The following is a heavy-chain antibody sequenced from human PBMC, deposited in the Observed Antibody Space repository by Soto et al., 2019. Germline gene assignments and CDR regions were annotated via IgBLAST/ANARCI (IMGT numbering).Heavy chain of an antibody. CDR2: IKSKTDGGTT. D-gene: IGHD3-16*02. Sequence: EVQLVESGGDLVKPGGSLRLSCAASGSTFSNAWMTWVRQAPGKGLEWVGHIKSKTDGGTTHYAAPVEGRFTISRDDSKNTLYLHMNRAKTEDTAVYYCSTYDYIWGTDRYRWAYWGQGTLVTVSS. CDR3: STYDYIWGTDRYRWAY. CDR1: GSTFSNAW. V-gene: IGHV3-15*01. J-gene: IGHJ4*02.